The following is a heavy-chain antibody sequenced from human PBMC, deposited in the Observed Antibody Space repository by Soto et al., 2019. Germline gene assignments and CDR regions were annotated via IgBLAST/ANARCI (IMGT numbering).Heavy chain of an antibody. V-gene: IGHV3-30*18. Sequence: PGGSLRLSCAASGFTFSSYGMHWVRQAPGKGLEWVAVISYDGSNKYYADSVKGRFTISRDNSKNTLYLQMNSLRAEDTAVYYCAKGGGLRFLEWLPYDYYGMDVWGQGTTVTVSS. CDR1: GFTFSSYG. D-gene: IGHD3-3*01. CDR2: ISYDGSNK. J-gene: IGHJ6*02. CDR3: AKGGGLRFLEWLPYDYYGMDV.